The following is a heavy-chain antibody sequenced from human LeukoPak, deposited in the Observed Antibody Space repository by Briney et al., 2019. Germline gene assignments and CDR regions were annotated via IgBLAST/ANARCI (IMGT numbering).Heavy chain of an antibody. CDR3: AKEGYYGSGSFPDS. J-gene: IGHJ4*02. CDR2: IRYDGSNK. D-gene: IGHD3-10*01. CDR1: GFTFSSYG. Sequence: PGGSLRLSCAASGFTFSSYGMHWVRQAPGKGLEWVAFIRYDGSNKYYADSVKGRFTISRDNSKNTLYLQMNSPRAEDTAVYYCAKEGYYGSGSFPDSWGQGTLVTVSS. V-gene: IGHV3-30*02.